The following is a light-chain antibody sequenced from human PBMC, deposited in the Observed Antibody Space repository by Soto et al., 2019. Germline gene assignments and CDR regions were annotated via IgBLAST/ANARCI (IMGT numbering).Light chain of an antibody. J-gene: IGKJ2*01. V-gene: IGKV3-15*01. CDR2: GVS. Sequence: EIVLTQSPSTLSVSPGERVTLSCRASESLSYFLARYQHKPGQSPRLLIYGVSTRVAGVPSRFSGGGSATDFTLTISSLQSDDFAVYYCQSYNDWPFALGQGTKLEI. CDR3: QSYNDWPFA. CDR1: ESLSYF.